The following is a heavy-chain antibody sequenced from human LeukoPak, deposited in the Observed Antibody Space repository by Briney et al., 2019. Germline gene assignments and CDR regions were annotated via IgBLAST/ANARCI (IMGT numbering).Heavy chain of an antibody. J-gene: IGHJ3*02. V-gene: IGHV1-46*01. CDR1: GYTFTSYG. Sequence: HWASVKVSCKASGYTFTSYGISWVRQAPGQGLEWMGIINPSGGSTSYAQKFQGRVTMTRDMSTSTVYMELSSLRSEDTAVYYCARDHITMIAYDAFDIWGQGTMVTVSS. CDR2: INPSGGST. D-gene: IGHD3-22*01. CDR3: ARDHITMIAYDAFDI.